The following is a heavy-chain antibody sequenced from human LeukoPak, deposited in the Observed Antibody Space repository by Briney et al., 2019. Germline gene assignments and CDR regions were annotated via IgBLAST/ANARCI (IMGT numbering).Heavy chain of an antibody. J-gene: IGHJ4*01. CDR1: GFTFTSYW. Sequence: GGSLRLSCAVSGFTFTSYWMNWFRQAPGKGLEWVASIRQDGGEKYYVDSVKGRFTISRDNTKNSLYLQMSSLRAEDTAVYYCARDGTAAGLYFDLWGQGTLVTVSS. D-gene: IGHD6-13*01. V-gene: IGHV3-7*01. CDR2: IRQDGGEK. CDR3: ARDGTAAGLYFDL.